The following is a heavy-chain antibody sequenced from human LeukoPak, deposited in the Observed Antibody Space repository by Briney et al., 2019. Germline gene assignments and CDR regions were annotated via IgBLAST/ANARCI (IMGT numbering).Heavy chain of an antibody. CDR3: AKGIYTSTSYYDS. J-gene: IGHJ4*02. Sequence: GGSLRLSCAASGFTFSSYVMTWVRQAPGKGLAWVSTIIGGGDYTYYVDSVKGRFTISRDNSKNTLYLQVNSLRAEDTAVYYCAKGIYTSTSYYDSWGQRTLVTVSS. D-gene: IGHD2-2*01. CDR1: GFTFSSYV. CDR2: IIGGGDYT. V-gene: IGHV3-23*01.